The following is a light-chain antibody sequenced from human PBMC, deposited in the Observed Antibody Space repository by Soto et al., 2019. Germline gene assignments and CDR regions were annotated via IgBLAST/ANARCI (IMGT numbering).Light chain of an antibody. CDR2: YDD. Sequence: QSVLTQPPSVSEAPRQRVTISCSGSSSNIGNNAVNWYQQLPGKAPKLLIYYDDLLPSGVSDRFSGSKSGTSASLAISGLQSEDEADYYCAAWDDSLNGNLFGTGTRSPS. CDR1: SSNIGNNA. CDR3: AAWDDSLNGNL. V-gene: IGLV1-36*01. J-gene: IGLJ1*01.